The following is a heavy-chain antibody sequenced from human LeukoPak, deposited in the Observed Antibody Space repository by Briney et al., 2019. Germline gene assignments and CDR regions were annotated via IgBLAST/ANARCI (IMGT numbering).Heavy chain of an antibody. CDR3: ARASLVGATLIDH. CDR1: GFTFSSNA. CDR2: IWYDGSNT. J-gene: IGHJ4*02. V-gene: IGHV3-33*01. D-gene: IGHD1-26*01. Sequence: GGSLRLSCAASGFTFSSNAMHWVRQAPGKGLEWVAVIWYDGSNTYYADPVKGRFTVSRDNSNNTLYMQMNSLRAEDTAVYYCARASLVGATLIDHWGQGTLVTVSS.